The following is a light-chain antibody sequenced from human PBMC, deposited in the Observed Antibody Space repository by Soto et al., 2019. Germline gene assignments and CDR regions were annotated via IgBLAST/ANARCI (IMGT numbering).Light chain of an antibody. V-gene: IGKV1-27*01. Sequence: DIQMTQSPSSLSASVGDRVTITCRASQGIANYLAWYQQKPGKVPKVLIYAASTLQSGVPSRFSGTGSGTDFTLTISSLQDEDVATYYCQKYNSALETFGPGTQVDLK. CDR3: QKYNSALET. CDR1: QGIANY. J-gene: IGKJ3*01. CDR2: AAS.